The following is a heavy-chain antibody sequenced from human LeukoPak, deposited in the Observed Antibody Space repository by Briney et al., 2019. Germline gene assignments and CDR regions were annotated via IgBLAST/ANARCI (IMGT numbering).Heavy chain of an antibody. D-gene: IGHD3-16*01. V-gene: IGHV3-48*03. J-gene: IGHJ3*02. CDR1: GFTFSSYE. CDR2: ISSRGSTI. CDR3: ARARLTDYVWGRRTFDI. Sequence: GGSLRLSCAVSGFTFSSYEMNWVRQAPGKGLEWVSYISSRGSTIYYADSVKGRFTISRDNAKKSLYLQMNSLRAEDTAVYYCARARLTDYVWGRRTFDIWGQGTMVTISS.